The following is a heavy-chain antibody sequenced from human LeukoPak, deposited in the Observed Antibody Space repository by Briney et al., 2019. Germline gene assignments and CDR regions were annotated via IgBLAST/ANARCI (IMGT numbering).Heavy chain of an antibody. CDR3: ARARSGKWGFDY. Sequence: SETLSLTCTVSGYSISSGYYWGWIRQPPGKGLEWIGSIYHSGSTYYNPSLKSRVTISVDTSKNQFSLKLGSVTAADTAVYYCARARSGKWGFDYWGQGTLVTVSS. J-gene: IGHJ4*02. V-gene: IGHV4-38-2*02. D-gene: IGHD1-26*01. CDR1: GYSISSGYY. CDR2: IYHSGST.